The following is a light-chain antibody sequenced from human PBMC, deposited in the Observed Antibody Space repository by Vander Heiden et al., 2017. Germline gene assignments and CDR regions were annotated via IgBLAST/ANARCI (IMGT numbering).Light chain of an antibody. CDR1: SSDVGGYKY. V-gene: IGLV2-14*03. CDR3: SSYTSSNTVV. Sequence: QSALTQPASVSGSPGQSITFSCTGTSSDVGGYKYVSWYQQHPGKAPKRIIYDVSNRPSGVSNRFSGSKSGNTASLTISGLQAEDEADDHCSSYTSSNTVVFGGGTKLTVL. CDR2: DVS. J-gene: IGLJ2*01.